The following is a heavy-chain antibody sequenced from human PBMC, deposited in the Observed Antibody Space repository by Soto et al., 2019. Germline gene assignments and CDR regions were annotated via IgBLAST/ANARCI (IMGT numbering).Heavy chain of an antibody. Sequence: EVQLVESGGGLVQPGGSLRLSCAASGFTFSSYWMHWVRQAPGKGLVWVSRINSDGSSTSYVDSVKGRFTISRDNAKNTLYLQMNSLRAEDTAVYYCARAMVVAAAANDYWGQGTLVTVSS. CDR1: GFTFSSYW. CDR3: ARAMVVAAAANDY. D-gene: IGHD2-15*01. CDR2: INSDGSST. J-gene: IGHJ4*02. V-gene: IGHV3-74*01.